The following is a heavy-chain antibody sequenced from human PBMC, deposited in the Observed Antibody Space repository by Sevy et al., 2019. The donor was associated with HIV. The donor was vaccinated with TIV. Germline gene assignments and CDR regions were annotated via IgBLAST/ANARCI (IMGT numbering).Heavy chain of an antibody. CDR3: ARGRRAAAAAHYFDY. D-gene: IGHD6-13*01. CDR2: ISSSGSTI. J-gene: IGHJ4*02. Sequence: GGSLRLSCAASGFTFSSYEMNWVRQAPGKGLEWVSYISSSGSTIYYADSVKGRFTISRDNAKNSLYLQMNSLRAEDTAVYYCARGRRAAAAAHYFDYWGQGTLVTVSS. V-gene: IGHV3-48*03. CDR1: GFTFSSYE.